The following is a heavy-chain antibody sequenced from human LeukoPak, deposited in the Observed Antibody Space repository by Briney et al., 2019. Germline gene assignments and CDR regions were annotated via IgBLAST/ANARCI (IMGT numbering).Heavy chain of an antibody. V-gene: IGHV4-4*07. CDR1: GGSISSYY. CDR2: IHTSGST. J-gene: IGHJ4*02. Sequence: SETLSLTCTVSGGSISSYYWNWIRQPAGKGLEWIGRIHTSGSTNYNPSLKSRVTMSVDTSKNQFSLKLNSVTAADTAVYYCARDVYYYGSGSYFLDYWGQGTLVTVSS. CDR3: ARDVYYYGSGSYFLDY. D-gene: IGHD3-10*01.